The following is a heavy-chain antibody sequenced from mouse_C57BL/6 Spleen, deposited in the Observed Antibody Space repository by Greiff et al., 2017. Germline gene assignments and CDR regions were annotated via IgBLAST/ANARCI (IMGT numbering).Heavy chain of an antibody. J-gene: IGHJ4*01. D-gene: IGHD2-3*01. CDR3: VRHGYYWYAMDY. V-gene: IGHV10-1*01. CDR1: GFSFNTYA. CDR2: IRSKSNNYAT. Sequence: EVMLVESGGGLVQPKGSLKLSCAASGFSFNTYAMNWVRQAPGKGLEWVARIRSKSNNYATYYADSVKDRFTISRDDSESMLYLQMNNLKTEDTAMYYCVRHGYYWYAMDYWGQGTSVTVSS.